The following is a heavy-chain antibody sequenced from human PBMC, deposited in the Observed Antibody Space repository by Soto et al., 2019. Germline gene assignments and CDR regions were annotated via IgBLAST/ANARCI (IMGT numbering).Heavy chain of an antibody. CDR1: GYRCTIDC. J-gene: IGHJ4*02. D-gene: IGHD2-15*01. CDR2: IDPSDSYT. CDR3: ARHVGVVVVASDY. V-gene: IGHV5-10-1*01. Sequence: GESLKICWKGSGYRCTIDCISLVLQMPGKGLEWMGRIDPSDSYTNYSPSFQGHVTISADKSISTAYLQWSSLKASDTAMYYCARHVGVVVVASDYLGQGTLVT.